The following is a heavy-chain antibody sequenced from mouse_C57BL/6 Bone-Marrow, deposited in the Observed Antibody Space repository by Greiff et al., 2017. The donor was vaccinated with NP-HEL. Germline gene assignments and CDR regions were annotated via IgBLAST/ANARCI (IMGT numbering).Heavy chain of an antibody. CDR1: GFTFSSYA. Sequence: DVKLVESGEGLVKPGGSLKLSCAASGFTFSSYAMSWVRHSPEKRLEWVAYISSGGDYIYYADTVKGRFTISRDNARNTLYLQMSSLKSEDTAMYYCTIYYGIGWAMDYWGQGTSVTVSS. V-gene: IGHV5-9-1*02. J-gene: IGHJ4*01. CDR3: TIYYGIGWAMDY. D-gene: IGHD2-1*01. CDR2: ISSGGDYI.